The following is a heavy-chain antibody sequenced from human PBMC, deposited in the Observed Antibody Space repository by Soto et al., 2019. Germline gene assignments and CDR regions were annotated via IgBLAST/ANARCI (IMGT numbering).Heavy chain of an antibody. D-gene: IGHD6-13*01. V-gene: IGHV3-74*01. CDR1: GFTFSSYW. CDR2: INSDGNSA. Sequence: GGSLRLSCAASGFTFSSYWMHWVRQAPGKGLVWVSRINSDGNSASYADSVKGRFTISRDNAENTLYLQMHNLRAEDTAVYYCARRRPDSSSWSFDYWGQGTLVTVSS. CDR3: ARRRPDSSSWSFDY. J-gene: IGHJ4*02.